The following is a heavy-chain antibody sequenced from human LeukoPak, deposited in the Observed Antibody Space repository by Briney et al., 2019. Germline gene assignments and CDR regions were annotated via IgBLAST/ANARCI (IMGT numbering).Heavy chain of an antibody. Sequence: SETLSLTCTVSGGSVSSSDHYWGWIRQPPEKGLEWIGTIYYTGSTYYSPSLESRVTMSVDTSRNQFSLELSSVTAADTAVYYCARGVLRFPLSHFDFWGQGTLVPVSS. CDR1: GGSVSSSDHY. CDR2: IYYTGST. J-gene: IGHJ4*02. CDR3: ARGVLRFPLSHFDF. D-gene: IGHD3-3*01. V-gene: IGHV4-39*01.